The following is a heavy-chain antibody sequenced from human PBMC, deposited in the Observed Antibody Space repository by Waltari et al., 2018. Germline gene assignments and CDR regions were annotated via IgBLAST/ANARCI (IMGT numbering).Heavy chain of an antibody. J-gene: IGHJ4*02. V-gene: IGHV3-20*04. CDR3: ARGGDSSWPR. CDR1: GFTFDDYG. Sequence: EVQLVESGGGSVQPGGSLRLSCAASGFTFDDYGMGWVRQGPGKGLEWIVGSNWKGDKVAYGDAVRGRFIISRDNAKNLLYLQMNTVGLDDTALYYCARGGDSSWPRWGQGTLVTVSA. D-gene: IGHD3-22*01. CDR2: SNWKGDKV.